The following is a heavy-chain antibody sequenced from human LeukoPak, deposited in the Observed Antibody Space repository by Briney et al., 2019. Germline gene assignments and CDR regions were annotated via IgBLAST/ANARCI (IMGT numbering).Heavy chain of an antibody. V-gene: IGHV1-18*01. CDR1: DYTFISYG. Sequence: ASVKVSCKASDYTFISYGVSWVRQAPGQGLEWMGWVSAYNGKTGYAQKVQGRVTMTTDTSTSTAYVELGSLRSDDTAMYYCARSDGWEAAAGTGGFRFQHWGQGTLVTVSS. J-gene: IGHJ1*01. CDR3: ARSDGWEAAAGTGGFRFQH. CDR2: VSAYNGKT. D-gene: IGHD6-13*01.